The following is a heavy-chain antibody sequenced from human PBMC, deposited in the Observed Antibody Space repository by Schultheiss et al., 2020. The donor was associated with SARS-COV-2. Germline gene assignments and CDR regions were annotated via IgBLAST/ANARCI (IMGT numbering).Heavy chain of an antibody. CDR3: ARVVGYGSGELLS. CDR1: GFTFSSYG. D-gene: IGHD3-10*01. V-gene: IGHV3-48*01. Sequence: GGSLRLSCAASGFTFSSYGMHWVRQAPGKGLEWLSYIVGSSSTIYYADSVKGRFTISRDNSKNTLYLQMNSLRAEDTAVYYCARVVGYGSGELLSWGQGTLVTVSS. CDR2: IVGSSSTI. J-gene: IGHJ5*02.